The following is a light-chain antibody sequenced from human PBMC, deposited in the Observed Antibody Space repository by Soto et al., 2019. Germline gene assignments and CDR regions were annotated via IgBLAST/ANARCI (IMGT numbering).Light chain of an antibody. CDR1: QSVGSY. J-gene: IGKJ5*01. CDR2: DAS. Sequence: EIVLTQSPATLSLSPGERATLSCRASQSVGSYLAWYQQKPGQAPRLLIYDASNRATGIPARFSGSGSGTDFTLSISSLEPEDFAVYYCQQRSNGPITFGQGTRLEIK. CDR3: QQRSNGPIT. V-gene: IGKV3-11*01.